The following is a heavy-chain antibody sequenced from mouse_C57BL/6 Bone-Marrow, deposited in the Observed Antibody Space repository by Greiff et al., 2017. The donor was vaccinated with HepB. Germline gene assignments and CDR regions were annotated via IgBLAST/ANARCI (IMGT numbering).Heavy chain of an antibody. V-gene: IGHV5-12*01. CDR2: ISNGGGST. D-gene: IGHD4-1*01. CDR3: ALTGTHYYAMDY. CDR1: GFTFSDYY. J-gene: IGHJ4*01. Sequence: EVQVVESGGGLVQPGGSLKLSCAASGFTFSDYYMYWVRQTPEKRLEWVAYISNGGGSTYYPDTVKGRFTISRDNAKNTLYLQMSRLKSEDTAMYYCALTGTHYYAMDYWGQGTSVTVSS.